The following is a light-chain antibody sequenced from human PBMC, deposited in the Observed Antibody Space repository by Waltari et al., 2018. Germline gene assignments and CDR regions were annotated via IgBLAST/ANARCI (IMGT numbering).Light chain of an antibody. Sequence: EVVLTQSPATLSLSPGERASLSCRASQRVDTSLAWYQQKPGQAPRLLIYDASNRATGIPPRFSGSGSGTDFTLTISSLEPEDFTVYYCQQHSNWPPSITFGQGTRLE. CDR2: DAS. V-gene: IGKV3-11*01. J-gene: IGKJ5*01. CDR1: QRVDTS. CDR3: QQHSNWPPSIT.